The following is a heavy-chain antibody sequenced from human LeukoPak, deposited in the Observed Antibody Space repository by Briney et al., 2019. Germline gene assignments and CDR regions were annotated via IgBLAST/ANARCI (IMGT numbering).Heavy chain of an antibody. CDR2: IIPIFGTA. D-gene: IGHD5-18*01. CDR3: ATRNRGYSYGYSLPFDY. CDR1: GYTFTDYH. V-gene: IGHV1-69*06. J-gene: IGHJ4*02. Sequence: ASVKVSCKTSGYTFTDYHVHWVRQAPGQGLEWMGGIIPIFGTANYAQKFQGRVTITADKSTSTAYMELSSLRSEDTAVYYCATRNRGYSYGYSLPFDYWGQGTLVTVSS.